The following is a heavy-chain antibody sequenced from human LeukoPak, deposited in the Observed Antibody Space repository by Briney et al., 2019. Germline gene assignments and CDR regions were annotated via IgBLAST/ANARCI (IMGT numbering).Heavy chain of an antibody. V-gene: IGHV3-23*01. D-gene: IGHD3-22*01. J-gene: IGHJ5*02. CDR3: AKENGDSSGYYYNNWFDP. Sequence: GGSLRLSCAASGFTFTTYAMSWVRQAPGKGLEWVSTISGSGDSTYYADSVKGRFTISRDNSKNTLYLQMNSLRAEDTAVYYCAKENGDSSGYYYNNWFDPWGQGTLVTVSS. CDR1: GFTFTTYA. CDR2: ISGSGDST.